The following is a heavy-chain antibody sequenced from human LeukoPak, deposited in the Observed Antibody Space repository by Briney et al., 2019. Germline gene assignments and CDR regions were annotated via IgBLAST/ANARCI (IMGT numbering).Heavy chain of an antibody. V-gene: IGHV4-4*02. J-gene: IGHJ4*02. Sequence: SETLSLTCTVSGGSITTTNYWSWVRQPPGGGLEWIGEISLAGRTRYNPSLKSRVNISIDESKNHLYLNLASVTAADTAVYYCSRESGPFCPFGHWGQGTLVAVTS. CDR1: GGSITTTNY. CDR3: SRESGPFCPFGH. CDR2: ISLAGRT. D-gene: IGHD1-26*01.